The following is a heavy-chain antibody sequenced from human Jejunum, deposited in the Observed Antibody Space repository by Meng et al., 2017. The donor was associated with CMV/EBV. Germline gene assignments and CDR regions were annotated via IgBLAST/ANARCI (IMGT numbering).Heavy chain of an antibody. D-gene: IGHD3-22*01. CDR2: ISYDGSSK. J-gene: IGHJ4*02. CDR1: TFSNDG. Sequence: TFSNDGMHWVRRAPGKGLEWVAVISYDGSSKYCSDSVKGRFTISRDNSKSTLFLQMNSLRAEDTAVYYCARGYYYDSSDRYYFDYWGQGTLVTVSS. CDR3: ARGYYYDSSDRYYFDY. V-gene: IGHV3-30*03.